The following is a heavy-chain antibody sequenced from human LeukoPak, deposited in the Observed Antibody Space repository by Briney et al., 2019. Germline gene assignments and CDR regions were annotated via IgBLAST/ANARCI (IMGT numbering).Heavy chain of an antibody. CDR2: IFTYNGDT. CDR1: GYTFISYG. J-gene: IGHJ4*02. D-gene: IGHD1-1*01. Sequence: ASVKVSCKASGYTFISYGISWVRQAPGQGLEWVGWIFTYNGDTKYEKKFQGRVTMTTDSSTNTVYLELRSLRSDDTAVYYCARGKEREPFDSWGQGTLVTVSS. CDR3: ARGKEREPFDS. V-gene: IGHV1-18*01.